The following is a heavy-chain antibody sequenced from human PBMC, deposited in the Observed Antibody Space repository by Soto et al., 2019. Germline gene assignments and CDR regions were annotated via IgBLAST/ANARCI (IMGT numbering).Heavy chain of an antibody. Sequence: GESLQISGKGSGYSFTSYLIGWVRQIPGKGLEWMGIIYPGDSDTRYSPSFQGQVTISADKSISTAYLQWSSLKASDTAMYYCARQGGLWEPRGAFDIWGQGTMVTVSS. CDR1: GYSFTSYL. V-gene: IGHV5-51*01. CDR3: ARQGGLWEPRGAFDI. D-gene: IGHD1-26*01. CDR2: IYPGDSDT. J-gene: IGHJ3*02.